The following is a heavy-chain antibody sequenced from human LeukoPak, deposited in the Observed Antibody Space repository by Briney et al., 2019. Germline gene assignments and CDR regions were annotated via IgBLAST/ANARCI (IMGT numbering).Heavy chain of an antibody. D-gene: IGHD3-22*01. CDR3: ARADTYYDSSGYYPPTVYYFDY. Sequence: SSEILSLTCAVYGGSFSGYYWSWIRQPPGKGLEWIGEINHSGSTNYNPSLKSRVTISVDTSKNQFSLKLSSVIAADTAVYYCARADTYYDSSGYYPPTVYYFDYWGQGTLVTVSS. CDR1: GGSFSGYY. V-gene: IGHV4-34*01. J-gene: IGHJ4*02. CDR2: INHSGST.